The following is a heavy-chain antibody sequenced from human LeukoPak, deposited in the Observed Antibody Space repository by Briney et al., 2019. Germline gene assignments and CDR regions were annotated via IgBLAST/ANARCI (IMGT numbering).Heavy chain of an antibody. V-gene: IGHV1-2*02. D-gene: IGHD3-10*01. J-gene: IGHJ3*02. CDR3: ARDQLVLWFGEHAFDI. Sequence: GASVKVSCKASGYTFTGYYMHWVRQAPGQGLEWMGWINPNSGGTNYAQKFQGRGTMTRDTSISTAYMELSRLRSDDTAVYYCARDQLVLWFGEHAFDIWGQGTMVTVSS. CDR2: INPNSGGT. CDR1: GYTFTGYY.